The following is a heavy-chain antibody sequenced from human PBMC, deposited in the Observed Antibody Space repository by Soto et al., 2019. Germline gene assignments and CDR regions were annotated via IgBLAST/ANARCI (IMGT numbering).Heavy chain of an antibody. CDR1: GYSFTSYW. CDR3: ARLKEPGMTPMAY. J-gene: IGHJ1*01. V-gene: IGHV5-51*01. D-gene: IGHD1-1*01. Sequence: GESLKISCKGSGYSFTSYWIGWVRQMPGKGLEWMGIIYPGDSATRYSPSFQGPVTISPDKSISTAYLQWSSLKASDTAMYSGARLKEPGMTPMAYWGQGTLLTVSS. CDR2: IYPGDSAT.